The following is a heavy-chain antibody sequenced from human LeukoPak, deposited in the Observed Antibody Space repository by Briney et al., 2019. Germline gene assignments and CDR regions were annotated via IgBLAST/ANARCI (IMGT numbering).Heavy chain of an antibody. D-gene: IGHD3-10*01. Sequence: PGRSLRLSCAASGFTFSSYGMHWVRQAPGKGLEWVAVISYDGSNKYYPDSVKGRFTISRDNSKNTLYLQMNSLRAEDTAVYYCAKDLQVWYYGSGKDYYYYGMDVWGQGTTVTVSS. CDR1: GFTFSSYG. CDR2: ISYDGSNK. J-gene: IGHJ6*02. V-gene: IGHV3-30*18. CDR3: AKDLQVWYYGSGKDYYYYGMDV.